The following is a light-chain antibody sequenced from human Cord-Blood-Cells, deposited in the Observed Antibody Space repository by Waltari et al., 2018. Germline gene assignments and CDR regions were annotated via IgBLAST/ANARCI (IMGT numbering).Light chain of an antibody. CDR3: QQRSNWPLT. V-gene: IGKV3-11*01. J-gene: IGKJ4*01. CDR2: DAS. CDR1: QSVSSY. Sequence: EMMLTQYPATLSLSPGDRATLACRASQSVSSYLAWYQQKPGQAPRLLIYDASNRATGIPARFSGSGSGTDFTLTISSLEPEDFAVYYCQQRSNWPLTFGGGTKVEIK.